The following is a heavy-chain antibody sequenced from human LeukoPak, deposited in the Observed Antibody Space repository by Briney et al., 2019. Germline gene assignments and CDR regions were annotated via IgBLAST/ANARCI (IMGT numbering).Heavy chain of an antibody. Sequence: PSETLSLTCTVSSGSINSYYWSWIRQSPGKGLEWIGYIYYTGNIRYNPSLKSRVTISVDTFKNQFSLKVNSVTAADMAVYYCASSSGSGRSDYWGQGTLVTASS. J-gene: IGHJ4*02. D-gene: IGHD3-10*01. CDR2: IYYTGNI. CDR1: SGSINSYY. CDR3: ASSSGSGRSDY. V-gene: IGHV4-59*01.